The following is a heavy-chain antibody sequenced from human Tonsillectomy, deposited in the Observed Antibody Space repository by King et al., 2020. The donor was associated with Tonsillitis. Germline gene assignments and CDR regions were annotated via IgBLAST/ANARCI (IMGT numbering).Heavy chain of an antibody. CDR1: GYTFSIYY. V-gene: IGHV1-46*01. Sequence: QLVQSGAEVKKPGASVKVSCKASGYTFSIYYIHWVRQAPGQGLEWMGIINPSAASTSYPQKFLGRVTMTSDTSTSIVYMELSSLRSEDTAVYYCARGQFYYDRSGYHDAVDIWGPGTMVTVSS. D-gene: IGHD3-22*01. CDR3: ARGQFYYDRSGYHDAVDI. CDR2: INPSAAST. J-gene: IGHJ3*02.